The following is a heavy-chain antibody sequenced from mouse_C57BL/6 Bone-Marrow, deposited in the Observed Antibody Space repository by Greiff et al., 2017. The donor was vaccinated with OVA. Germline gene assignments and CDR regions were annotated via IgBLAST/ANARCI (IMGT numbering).Heavy chain of an antibody. V-gene: IGHV1-55*01. CDR3: ARWGFLYAMDY. CDR2: IYPGSGST. J-gene: IGHJ4*01. CDR1: GYTFTSYW. Sequence: QVQLQQPGAELVKPGASVKMSCKASGYTFTSYWITWVKQRPGQGLEWIGDIYPGSGSTNYNEKFKSKATLTVATSSSTAYMQLSSLTSEDSAVYDCARWGFLYAMDYWGQGTSVTVSS.